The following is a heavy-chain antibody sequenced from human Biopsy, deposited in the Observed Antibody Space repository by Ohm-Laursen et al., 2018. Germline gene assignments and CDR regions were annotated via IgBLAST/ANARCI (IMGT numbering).Heavy chain of an antibody. CDR3: ARDGEAKYCKHGVCPSDF. CDR2: ISASGNHI. V-gene: IGHV3-21*01. CDR1: GFTFSGFS. Sequence: SLRLSCAASGFTFSGFSMNWVRQAPGKGLEWVSPISASGNHIYYTDSVKGRFTVSRDNGKNSVYLQMNSLRVEDTAVYYCARDGEAKYCKHGVCPSDFWGQGTLVTVSS. J-gene: IGHJ4*02. D-gene: IGHD2-8*01.